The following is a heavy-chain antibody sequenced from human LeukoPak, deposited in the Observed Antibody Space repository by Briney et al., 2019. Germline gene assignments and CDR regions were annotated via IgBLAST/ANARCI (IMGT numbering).Heavy chain of an antibody. V-gene: IGHV3-23*01. J-gene: IGHJ5*02. CDR2: ISGSGDSA. D-gene: IGHD1-26*01. CDR3: ARRYSGSSRFDP. Sequence: GGSLRLSCAASGFTVSSNYMSWVRQAPGKGLEWVSTISGSGDSAYYADSVKGRFTISRDNSKNTLCLQMNSLRAEDTAVYYCARRYSGSSRFDPWGQGTLVTVSS. CDR1: GFTVSSNY.